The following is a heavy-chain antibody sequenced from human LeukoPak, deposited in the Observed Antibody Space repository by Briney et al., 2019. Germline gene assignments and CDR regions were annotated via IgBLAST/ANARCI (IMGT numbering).Heavy chain of an antibody. J-gene: IGHJ4*02. Sequence: SETLSLTCTVSGGSVSSYYWSWIRQPPGKGLEWIGYMYYSGSTNYNPSLKSRVTISVDTSKNQFSLKQSSVTAADTAVYYCARGAVAYYYFDNWGQGTLVTVSS. CDR3: ARGAVAYYYFDN. V-gene: IGHV4-59*02. CDR2: MYYSGST. D-gene: IGHD6-19*01. CDR1: GGSVSSYY.